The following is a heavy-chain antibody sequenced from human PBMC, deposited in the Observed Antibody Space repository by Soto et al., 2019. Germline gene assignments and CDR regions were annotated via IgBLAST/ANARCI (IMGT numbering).Heavy chain of an antibody. Sequence: QVQLVQSGGGVVQPGRSLRLSCAASGFDFNTYGLHWVRQAPGKGLEWVAGISFDGGNQYYADSVKGRFTISRDKSNSTLYLQMNRLGAEDTATYYCAKDSSVTAAGSGGWFDPWGQGTLVIVSS. CDR3: AKDSSVTAAGSGGWFDP. CDR1: GFDFNTYG. CDR2: ISFDGGNQ. J-gene: IGHJ5*02. V-gene: IGHV3-30*18. D-gene: IGHD6-13*01.